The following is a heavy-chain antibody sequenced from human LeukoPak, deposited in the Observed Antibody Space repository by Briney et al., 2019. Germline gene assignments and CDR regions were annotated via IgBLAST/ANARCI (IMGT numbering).Heavy chain of an antibody. V-gene: IGHV3-21*01. CDR2: ITGSYSHI. Sequence: GGSLRLSCAASGFIFTNYFMSWVRQAPGKGLEWVSSITGSYSHIYYADSVKGRFTISRDNAKNSLYLQMNSLRAEDTAVYYCARGAEYYYDSSGYFPFDYWGQGTLVTVSS. CDR1: GFIFTNYF. D-gene: IGHD3-22*01. CDR3: ARGAEYYYDSSGYFPFDY. J-gene: IGHJ4*02.